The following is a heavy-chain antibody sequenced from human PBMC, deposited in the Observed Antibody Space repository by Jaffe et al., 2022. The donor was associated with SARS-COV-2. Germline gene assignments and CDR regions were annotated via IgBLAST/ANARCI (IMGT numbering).Heavy chain of an antibody. Sequence: QVQLVESGGGVVQPGRSLRLSCAASGFTFSSYAMHWVRQAPGKGLEWVAVISYDGSNKYYADSVKGRFTISRDNSKNTLYLQMNSLRAEDTAVYYCATGYLWYFDYWGQGTLVTVSS. CDR2: ISYDGSNK. CDR3: ATGYLWYFDY. V-gene: IGHV3-30*04. D-gene: IGHD3-10*01. CDR1: GFTFSSYA. J-gene: IGHJ4*02.